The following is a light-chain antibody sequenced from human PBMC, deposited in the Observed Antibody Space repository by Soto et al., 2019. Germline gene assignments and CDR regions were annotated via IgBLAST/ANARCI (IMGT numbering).Light chain of an antibody. V-gene: IGKV3-20*01. CDR3: QQYGSSPPIT. Sequence: EIVLTQSPGTLSLSPGERATLSCRASQSVSKSYLAWYQQKPGQAPRLLIYGTSGRATGIPDRFSGSGSGTDFTLTISRLEPEDFAVYYCQQYGSSPPITFGPGTKVDIK. CDR1: QSVSKSY. CDR2: GTS. J-gene: IGKJ3*01.